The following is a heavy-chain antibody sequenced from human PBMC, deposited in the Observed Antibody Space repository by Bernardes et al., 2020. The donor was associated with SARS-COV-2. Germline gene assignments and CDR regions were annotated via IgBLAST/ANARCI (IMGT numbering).Heavy chain of an antibody. Sequence: SVKVSCKASGGTFSSYAISWVRQAPGQGLEWMGRIIPILGIANYAQKFQGRVTITADKSTSTAYMELSSLRSEDTAVYYCARDKWPMDIVVEGDVWGQGTTVTVSS. D-gene: IGHD2-2*03. V-gene: IGHV1-69*04. CDR2: IIPILGIA. CDR1: GGTFSSYA. CDR3: ARDKWPMDIVVEGDV. J-gene: IGHJ6*02.